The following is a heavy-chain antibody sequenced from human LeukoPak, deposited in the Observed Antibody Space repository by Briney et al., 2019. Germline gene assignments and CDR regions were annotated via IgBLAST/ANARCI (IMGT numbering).Heavy chain of an antibody. CDR1: GFXFSSYA. CDR3: AKVRAQQWKDAFDI. D-gene: IGHD6-19*01. J-gene: IGHJ3*02. V-gene: IGHV3-23*01. Sequence: PGGSLRLSCAASGFXFSSYAMIWVRQAPGKGLEWVSSISGSGGSTYYADSVKGRFTISRDNSKNTLSLQMNSLRAEDTAVYYCAKVRAQQWKDAFDIWGQGTMVTVSS. CDR2: ISGSGGST.